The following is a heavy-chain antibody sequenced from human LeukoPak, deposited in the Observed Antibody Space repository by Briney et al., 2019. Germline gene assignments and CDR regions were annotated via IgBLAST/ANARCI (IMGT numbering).Heavy chain of an antibody. J-gene: IGHJ4*02. D-gene: IGHD6-13*01. CDR2: ISYDGSNK. CDR3: AKDSAAAGISSDY. CDR1: GFTFSSYG. V-gene: IGHV3-30*18. Sequence: GGSLRLSCAASGFTFSSYGMHWVRQAPGEGLEWVAVISYDGSNKYYADSVKGRFTISRDNSKNTLYLQMNSLRAEDTAVYYCAKDSAAAGISSDYWGQGTLVTVSS.